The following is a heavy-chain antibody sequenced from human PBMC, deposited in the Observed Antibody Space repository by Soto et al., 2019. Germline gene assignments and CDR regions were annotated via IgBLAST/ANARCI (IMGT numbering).Heavy chain of an antibody. Sequence: GGSLRLSCAASGFTFSTYAMSWVRQAPGKGLEWVSAISGSGGSTYYADSVKGRFTISRDNSKNTLYLQMNSLRAEDTAVYYCAKDPHGSLRYYYMDVWGKGTTVTVSS. J-gene: IGHJ6*03. D-gene: IGHD1-26*01. CDR2: ISGSGGST. CDR3: AKDPHGSLRYYYMDV. V-gene: IGHV3-23*01. CDR1: GFTFSTYA.